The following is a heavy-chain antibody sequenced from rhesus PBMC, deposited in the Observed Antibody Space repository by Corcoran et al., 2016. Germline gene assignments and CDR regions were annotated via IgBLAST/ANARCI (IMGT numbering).Heavy chain of an antibody. V-gene: IGHV4-169*01. CDR2: IYGSGSST. CDR3: ARRRGIMRVTQFDY. Sequence: QLQLQESGPGLVKPSETLSVTCAVSGGSISSSYWSWISQAPGKGLAWIGYIYGSGSSTNYNPSLKSRVTLSVDTSKNQLSLKLSSVTAADTAVYYCARRRGIMRVTQFDYWGQGVLVTVSS. D-gene: IGHD3-34*01. J-gene: IGHJ4*01. CDR1: GGSISSSY.